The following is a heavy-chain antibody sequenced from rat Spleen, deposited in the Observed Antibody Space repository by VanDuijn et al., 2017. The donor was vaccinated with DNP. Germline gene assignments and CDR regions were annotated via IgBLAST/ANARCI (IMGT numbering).Heavy chain of an antibody. Sequence: EVQLVESGGGLVQPGRSLKLSCAASGFTFSDYNMAWVRQAPKKGLEWVATIIYDGSRTYYRDSVKGRFTISRDNAKSTLYLQMDSLRSEDTATYYCATQGTIAAMEFAYWGQGTLVTVSS. V-gene: IGHV5S10*01. CDR1: GFTFSDYN. CDR3: ATQGTIAAMEFAY. CDR2: IIYDGSRT. J-gene: IGHJ3*01. D-gene: IGHD1-2*01.